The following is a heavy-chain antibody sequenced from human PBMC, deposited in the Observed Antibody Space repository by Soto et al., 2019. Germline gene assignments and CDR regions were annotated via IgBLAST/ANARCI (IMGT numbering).Heavy chain of an antibody. V-gene: IGHV3-23*01. D-gene: IGHD2-2*01. CDR2: LSGSGGNT. J-gene: IGHJ3*02. Sequence: GGSLRLSCAASGFTFSSYAMSWVRQAPGKGLEWVSALSGSGGNTYYADSVKGRFTITRDNTKNTLYLQMNSLRAEDTAVYYCAKEGVPYAFDIWGQGTMVTVSS. CDR1: GFTFSSYA. CDR3: AKEGVPYAFDI.